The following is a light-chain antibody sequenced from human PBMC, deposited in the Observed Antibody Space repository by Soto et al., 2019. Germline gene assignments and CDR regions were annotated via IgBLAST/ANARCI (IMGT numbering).Light chain of an antibody. CDR3: TSYASSSTYI. Sequence: QSALTQPASVSGSPGQSITISCTGTNSDVGGYNYVSWYQQYPGKAPKLMIYEVSNRPSGVSDRFSGSKSGNTASLTISGLQSEDEADYYCTSYASSSTYIFGTGTKLTVL. V-gene: IGLV2-14*01. CDR2: EVS. CDR1: NSDVGGYNY. J-gene: IGLJ1*01.